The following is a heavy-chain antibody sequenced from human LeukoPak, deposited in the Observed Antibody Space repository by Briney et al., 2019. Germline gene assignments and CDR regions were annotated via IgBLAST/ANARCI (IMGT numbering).Heavy chain of an antibody. J-gene: IGHJ6*03. CDR1: GYSISSGYY. Sequence: SETLSLTCAVSGYSISSGYYWGWIRQPPGKGLEWIGRGYHSGSTYYNPSLKSRVTISVDTSKNQFSLKLSSVTAADTAVYYCARVSSSIVVVPAYYMDVWGKGTTVTVSS. CDR2: GYHSGST. V-gene: IGHV4-38-2*01. CDR3: ARVSSSIVVVPAYYMDV. D-gene: IGHD2-2*01.